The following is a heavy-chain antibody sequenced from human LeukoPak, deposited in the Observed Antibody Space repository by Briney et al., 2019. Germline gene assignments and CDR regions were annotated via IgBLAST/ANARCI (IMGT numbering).Heavy chain of an antibody. CDR1: GFSFSSYG. J-gene: IGHJ4*02. CDR2: IRYDGSNK. V-gene: IGHV3-30*02. CDR3: AKPHFDD. Sequence: GRSLRLSWAASGFSFSSYGMHWVRQPPGKGLEWVAFIRYDGSNKYYADSVKGRFTISRDNSKNTLYLQMNSLRAGDTAVYYCAKPHFDDWGQGTLVTVSS.